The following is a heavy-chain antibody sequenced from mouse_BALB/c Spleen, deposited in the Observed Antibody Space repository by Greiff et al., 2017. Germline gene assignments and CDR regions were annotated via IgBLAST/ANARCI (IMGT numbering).Heavy chain of an antibody. V-gene: IGHV1S137*01. Sequence: VQLQESGPELVRPGVSVKISCKGSGYTFTDYAMHWVKQSHAKGLEWIGVISTCSGNTNYNQKFKGKATMTVDKSSSTAYMELARLTSEDSAVYYCARRDYYGSSYDYFDYWGQGTTLTVSS. CDR1: GYTFTDYA. CDR3: ARRDYYGSSYDYFDY. CDR2: ISTCSGNT. D-gene: IGHD1-1*01. J-gene: IGHJ2*01.